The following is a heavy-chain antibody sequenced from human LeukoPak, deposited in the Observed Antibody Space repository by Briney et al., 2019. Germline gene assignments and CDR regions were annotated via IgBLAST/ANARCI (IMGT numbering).Heavy chain of an antibody. J-gene: IGHJ3*02. Sequence: GGSLRLPCVASKFTFGSYWMTWVRQAPGKGLEWVANIKGDGSEEYYVDSVKGRFTISRDNVKNSLYLQMNSLRAEDTAVYYCARDPYSSFFGAFDIWGQGTMVTVSS. D-gene: IGHD6-6*01. CDR3: ARDPYSSFFGAFDI. CDR1: KFTFGSYW. V-gene: IGHV3-7*04. CDR2: IKGDGSEE.